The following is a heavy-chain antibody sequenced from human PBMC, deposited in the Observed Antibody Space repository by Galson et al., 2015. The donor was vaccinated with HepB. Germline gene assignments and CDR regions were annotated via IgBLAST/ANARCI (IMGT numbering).Heavy chain of an antibody. Sequence: SLRLSCAASGFTFGDYAMSWFRQAPGKGLEWVGFIRSKAYGGTTEYAASVKGRLTISRDDSKSIAYLQMNSLKTEDTAVYYCTRGRPTPVADFWSGYPFDYWGQETLVTVSS. V-gene: IGHV3-49*03. D-gene: IGHD3-3*01. CDR1: GFTFGDYA. J-gene: IGHJ4*02. CDR2: IRSKAYGGTT. CDR3: TRGRPTPVADFWSGYPFDY.